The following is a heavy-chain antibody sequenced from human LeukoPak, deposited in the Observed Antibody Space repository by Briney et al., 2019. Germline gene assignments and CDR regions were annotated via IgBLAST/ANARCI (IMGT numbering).Heavy chain of an antibody. CDR2: INPSGGST. CDR1: GYTFTSYY. V-gene: IGHV1-46*01. Sequence: GASVRVSCKASGYTFTSYYMHWVRQAPGQGLEWMGIINPSGGSTSYAQKFQGRVTMTRDTSTSTVYMDLSSLRSEDTAVYYCARDGNPSCYDSSGPGVWGQGTLVTVSS. CDR3: ARDGNPSCYDSSGPGV. D-gene: IGHD3-22*01. J-gene: IGHJ4*02.